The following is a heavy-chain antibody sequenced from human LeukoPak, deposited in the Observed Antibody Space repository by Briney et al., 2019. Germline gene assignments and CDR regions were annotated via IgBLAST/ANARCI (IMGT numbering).Heavy chain of an antibody. CDR1: GFPFYNYL. Sequence: GGALRLSFSAPGFPFYNYLFSWGRPAPGKGVEGVSVLFTGGGRTLYADSVKGRFTISGDTSRTTLYLQMNGLRAEDTAVYYCAKECDYSPGHKFDLWGQGTLVTVSS. J-gene: IGHJ4*02. CDR2: LFTGGGRT. D-gene: IGHD3-10*01. V-gene: IGHV3-23*01. CDR3: AKECDYSPGHKFDL.